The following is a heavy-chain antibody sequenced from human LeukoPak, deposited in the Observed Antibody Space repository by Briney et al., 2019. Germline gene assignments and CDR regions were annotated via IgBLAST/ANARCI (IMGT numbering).Heavy chain of an antibody. Sequence: SETLSLTCTVSGGSISSYYWSWIRQPPGKGLEWIGYIYYSGSTNHHPSLKSRVTMSVDTSKKQFSLKLSSVTAADTAVYYCARGELRVGATAFDYWGQGTLVTVSS. CDR2: IYYSGST. D-gene: IGHD1-26*01. V-gene: IGHV4-59*01. CDR3: ARGELRVGATAFDY. CDR1: GGSISSYY. J-gene: IGHJ4*02.